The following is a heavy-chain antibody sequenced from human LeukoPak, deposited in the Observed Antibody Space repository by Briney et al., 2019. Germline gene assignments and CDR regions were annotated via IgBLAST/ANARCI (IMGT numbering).Heavy chain of an antibody. CDR3: AGGPGFLIDC. D-gene: IGHD3-3*01. CDR2: TKQDGSEK. V-gene: IGHV3-7*01. J-gene: IGHJ4*02. CDR1: GFTFSSYW. Sequence: GGSLRLSCAASGFTFSSYWMSWVRQAPGKGLEWVANTKQDGSEKHYVDSVKGRLTISRDNAKNLLYLQMNSLRVEDTAVYYCAGGPGFLIDCWGQGTLVTVSS.